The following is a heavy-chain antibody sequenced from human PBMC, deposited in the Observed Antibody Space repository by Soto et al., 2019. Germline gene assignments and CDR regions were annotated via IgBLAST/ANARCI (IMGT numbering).Heavy chain of an antibody. CDR1: GFTFSGYW. V-gene: IGHV3-74*01. J-gene: IGHJ4*02. CDR3: VRSSEGYKLVAEY. CDR2: INGDGTTT. D-gene: IGHD6-13*01. Sequence: EAQLVESGGGLVQPGGSLRLSCAASGFTFSGYWMHWVRQAPERGLVWVSRINGDGTTTHYADSVKGRFTISRDNAKNTLYLQMNSLRAEDTAVYSCVRSSEGYKLVAEYWGQGTLVTVSS.